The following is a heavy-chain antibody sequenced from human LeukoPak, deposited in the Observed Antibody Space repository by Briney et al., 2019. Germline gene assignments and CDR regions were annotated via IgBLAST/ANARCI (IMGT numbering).Heavy chain of an antibody. CDR3: ARAPFSLTGTGIGMDV. V-gene: IGHV3-30-3*01. J-gene: IGHJ6*04. CDR1: GFTLKSYA. D-gene: IGHD1-7*01. CDR2: ISDDGSNK. Sequence: GRSLRLSCAASGFTLKSYAMHWFRQAPGKGLEWVATISDDGSNKYYADSVKGRFTISGDNSKNTLYLQMNSLRAEDTAVYYCARAPFSLTGTGIGMDVWGKGTTVTVSS.